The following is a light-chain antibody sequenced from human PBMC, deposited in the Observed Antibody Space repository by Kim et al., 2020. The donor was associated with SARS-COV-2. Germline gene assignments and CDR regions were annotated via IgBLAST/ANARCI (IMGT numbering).Light chain of an antibody. CDR3: QVWDAGADRVV. CDR1: NLGDYR. J-gene: IGLJ2*01. V-gene: IGLV3-21*04. Sequence: APGKTARISCGGNNLGDYRVHWYQQKPGQAPILVIYYDNRRPSGIPERFSGSNSGNTVTLTISRVETGDEAEYYCQVWDAGADRVVFGGGTQLTVL. CDR2: YDN.